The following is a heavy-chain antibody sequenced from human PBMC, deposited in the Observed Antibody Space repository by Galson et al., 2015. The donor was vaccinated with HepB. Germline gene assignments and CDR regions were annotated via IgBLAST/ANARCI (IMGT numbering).Heavy chain of an antibody. CDR3: ARHPAAYYASGSFAFGY. CDR2: IGGSGAAT. D-gene: IGHD3-10*01. Sequence: SLRLSCAASGFTFSSYAMSWVRQAPGKGLERVSAIGGSGAATYYADSVKGRFAISRDNSKNTLYLQMNSLRAEDTAIYYCARHPAAYYASGSFAFGYWGQGTLVTVSS. V-gene: IGHV3-23*01. J-gene: IGHJ4*02. CDR1: GFTFSSYA.